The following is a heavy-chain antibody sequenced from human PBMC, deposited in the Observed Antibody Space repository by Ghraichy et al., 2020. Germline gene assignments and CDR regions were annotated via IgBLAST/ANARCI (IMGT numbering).Heavy chain of an antibody. CDR3: SRVGNYDILTGYQDY. CDR2: INSDGSST. D-gene: IGHD3-9*01. V-gene: IGHV3-74*01. CDR1: GFTFSSYW. Sequence: GGSLRLSCAASGFTFSSYWMHWVRQAPGKGLVWVSRINSDGSSTSYADSVKGRFTISRDNAKNTLYLQMHSLRAEDTAVYYCSRVGNYDILTGYQDYWGQGTLVPVSS. J-gene: IGHJ4*02.